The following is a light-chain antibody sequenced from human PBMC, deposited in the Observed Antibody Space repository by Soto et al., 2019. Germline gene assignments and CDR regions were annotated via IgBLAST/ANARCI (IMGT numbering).Light chain of an antibody. J-gene: IGLJ7*01. CDR3: ATWDDSLNAAV. CDR1: TSNIAGNT. CDR2: IDD. Sequence: QSALTQPHSLSGTPGQGVTISCSGSTSNIAGNTVHWYQHLPETAPKLLIYIDDQRPSGVPDRFSGSKSGTSASLAISGLQSEDEADYYCATWDDSLNAAVFGGGTQLTVL. V-gene: IGLV1-44*01.